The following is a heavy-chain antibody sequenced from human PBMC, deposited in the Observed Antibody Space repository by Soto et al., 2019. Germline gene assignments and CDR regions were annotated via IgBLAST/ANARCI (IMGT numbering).Heavy chain of an antibody. D-gene: IGHD3-22*01. V-gene: IGHV3-30-3*01. CDR2: ISYDGSNK. Sequence: PGGSLRLSCAASGFTFSSYAMHWVRQAPGKGLEWVAVISYDGSNKYYADSVKGRFTISRDNSKNTLYLQMNSLRAEDTAVYYCARSSRYYDSIGYFDYWGQGTLVTVSS. CDR3: ARSSRYYDSIGYFDY. CDR1: GFTFSSYA. J-gene: IGHJ4*02.